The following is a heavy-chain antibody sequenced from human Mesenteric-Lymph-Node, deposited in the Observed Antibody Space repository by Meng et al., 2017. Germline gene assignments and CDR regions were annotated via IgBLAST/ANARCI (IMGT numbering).Heavy chain of an antibody. Sequence: GGSLRLSCAASGFTFSNAWMSWVRQAPGKGLEWVGRIKSKTDGGTTDYAAPVKGRFTISRDDSKNTLYLQMNSLKTEDTAVYYCTTDRGYYYDSSGIEKYFDYWGQGTLVTSPQ. CDR2: IKSKTDGGTT. V-gene: IGHV3-15*01. D-gene: IGHD3-22*01. CDR3: TTDRGYYYDSSGIEKYFDY. CDR1: GFTFSNAW. J-gene: IGHJ4*02.